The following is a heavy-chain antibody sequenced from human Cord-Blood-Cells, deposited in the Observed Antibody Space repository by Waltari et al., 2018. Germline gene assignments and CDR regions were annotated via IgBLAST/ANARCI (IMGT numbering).Heavy chain of an antibody. J-gene: IGHJ4*02. CDR2: IIPIFGTA. V-gene: IGHV1-69*01. D-gene: IGHD3-10*01. Sequence: QVQLVQSGAEVKKPGSSVKVSCKASGGTFRSYANSWVRQAPGQGLEWMGGIIPIFGTANYAQKFQGRVTITADESTSTAYMELSSLRSEDTAVYYCARDPDYGSGSDYWGQGTLVTVSS. CDR1: GGTFRSYA. CDR3: ARDPDYGSGSDY.